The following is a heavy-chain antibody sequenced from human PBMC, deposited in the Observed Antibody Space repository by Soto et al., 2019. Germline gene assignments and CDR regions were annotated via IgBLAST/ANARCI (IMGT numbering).Heavy chain of an antibody. CDR1: GFSLTTSGVG. CDR3: AHIGGSANYYPNYFDY. D-gene: IGHD3-10*01. V-gene: IGHV2-5*02. CDR2: IYWDDDK. Sequence: QITLKESGPPLVKPTQTLTLTCTFSGFSLTTSGVGVTWIRQPPGKALDWLALIYWDDDKRYSPSLKTRLTITKDTSRNQVVLTMTDMDPLDTATYYCAHIGGSANYYPNYFDYWGQGSLVTVSS. J-gene: IGHJ4*02.